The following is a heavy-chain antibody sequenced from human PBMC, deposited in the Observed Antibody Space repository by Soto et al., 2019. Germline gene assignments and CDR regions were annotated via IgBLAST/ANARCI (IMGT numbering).Heavy chain of an antibody. J-gene: IGHJ2*01. Sequence: QLQLQETGPGLVKPSETLSLTCAVSGASIGSTSYWWGWIRQAPGKGLEWIASVSYSGHTYYNPSLKSRISISADTSKNQVSFNLTSVTAADTAVYHCARVAAIVGAARYWYFDLWGRGTLVKVSS. CDR2: VSYSGHT. D-gene: IGHD3-22*01. V-gene: IGHV4-39*02. CDR1: GASIGSTSYW. CDR3: ARVAAIVGAARYWYFDL.